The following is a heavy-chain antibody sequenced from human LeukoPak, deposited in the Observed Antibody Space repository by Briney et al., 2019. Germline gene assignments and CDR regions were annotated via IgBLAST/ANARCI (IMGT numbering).Heavy chain of an antibody. CDR3: ARESVPLGPDY. D-gene: IGHD7-27*01. Sequence: GGSLRLSCAASGFTFSSYCMSWVRQAPGKGLEWVANIKKDGSEKYYVDSVKVRFTISRDNAKNSLYLQMNSLRAEDTAVYYCARESVPLGPDYWGQGTLVTVSS. V-gene: IGHV3-7*03. CDR2: IKKDGSEK. J-gene: IGHJ4*02. CDR1: GFTFSSYC.